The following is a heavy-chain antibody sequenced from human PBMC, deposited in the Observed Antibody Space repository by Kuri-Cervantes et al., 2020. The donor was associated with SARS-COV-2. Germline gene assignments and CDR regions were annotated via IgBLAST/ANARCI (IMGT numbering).Heavy chain of an antibody. Sequence: SETLSLTCTVSGGSISSYYWSWIRRPPGKGLEWIGYMYSSGTTNSNPSLKSRVTMSLDTSKNQVSLKLRSVTAADTAVYYCARFVRYYDILTGYYGDSYYYYGMDVWGQGTTVTVSS. V-gene: IGHV4-59*01. CDR1: GGSISSYY. J-gene: IGHJ6*02. D-gene: IGHD3-9*01. CDR2: MYSSGTT. CDR3: ARFVRYYDILTGYYGDSYYYYGMDV.